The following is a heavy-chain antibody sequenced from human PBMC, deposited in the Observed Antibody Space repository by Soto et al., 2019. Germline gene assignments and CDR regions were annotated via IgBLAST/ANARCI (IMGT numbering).Heavy chain of an antibody. Sequence: PSETPSLTCTVPGGSISSSSYYWGWIRQPPGKWLEWIGSIYYSGSTYYNPSLKSRVTISVDTSKNQFSLKLSSVTAADTAVYYCASLTYYYDSSGYYNWYFDLWGRGTLVTVSS. J-gene: IGHJ2*01. V-gene: IGHV4-39*01. CDR3: ASLTYYYDSSGYYNWYFDL. CDR2: IYYSGST. CDR1: GGSISSSSYY. D-gene: IGHD3-22*01.